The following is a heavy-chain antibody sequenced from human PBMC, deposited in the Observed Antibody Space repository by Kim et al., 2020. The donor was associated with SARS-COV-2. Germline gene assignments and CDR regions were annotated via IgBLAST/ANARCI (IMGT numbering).Heavy chain of an antibody. Sequence: SETLSLTCAVYGGSFSNYFWSWIRQPPGRGLEWIGEINHSGRANYKSSLKSRVTISVDTAKNQFSLKLTSVTAADTAVYYCARVGYGSGVFWGQGTLVT. CDR3: ARVGYGSGVF. J-gene: IGHJ4*02. D-gene: IGHD3-10*01. CDR2: INHSGRA. CDR1: GGSFSNYF. V-gene: IGHV4-34*01.